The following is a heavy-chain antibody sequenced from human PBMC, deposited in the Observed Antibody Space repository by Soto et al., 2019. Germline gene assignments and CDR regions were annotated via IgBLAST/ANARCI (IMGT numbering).Heavy chain of an antibody. J-gene: IGHJ6*02. V-gene: IGHV1-69*06. CDR3: AGGYCSSTSCYPRGIDRNPYYYYGMDV. CDR2: IIPIFGTA. Sequence: GASVKVSCKASGGTFSSYAISWVRQAPGQGLEWMGGIIPIFGTANYAQKFQGRVTITADKSTSTAYMELSSLRSEDTAVYYCAGGYCSSTSCYPRGIDRNPYYYYGMDVWGQGTTVTVSS. CDR1: GGTFSSYA. D-gene: IGHD2-2*01.